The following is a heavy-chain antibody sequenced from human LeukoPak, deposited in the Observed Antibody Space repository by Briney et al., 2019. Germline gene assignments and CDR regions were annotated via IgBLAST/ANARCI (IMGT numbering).Heavy chain of an antibody. D-gene: IGHD6-13*01. CDR3: ARDSSSWDPYYYYGMDV. Sequence: GGSLRLSCAASGFTFSSYSMNWVRQAPGKGLEWVSSISSSSSYVYYADSVKGRFTISRDNAKNSLYLQMNSLRAEDTAVYYCARDSSSWDPYYYYGMDVWGKGTTVTVSS. CDR1: GFTFSSYS. CDR2: ISSSSSYV. V-gene: IGHV3-21*01. J-gene: IGHJ6*04.